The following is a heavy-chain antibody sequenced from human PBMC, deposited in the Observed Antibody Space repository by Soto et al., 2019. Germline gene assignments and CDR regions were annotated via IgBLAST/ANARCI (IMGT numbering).Heavy chain of an antibody. V-gene: IGHV1-2*04. CDR3: ARAIHGVVPAAIEYYYYYGMDV. J-gene: IGHJ6*02. CDR2: INPNSGGT. CDR1: GYTFTGYY. Sequence: GASVKVSCKASGYTFTGYYMHWVRQAPGQGLEWMGWINPNSGGTNYAQKFQGWVTMTRDTSISTAYMELSRLRSDDTAVYYCARAIHGVVPAAIEYYYYYGMDVWGQGTTVTVS. D-gene: IGHD2-2*02.